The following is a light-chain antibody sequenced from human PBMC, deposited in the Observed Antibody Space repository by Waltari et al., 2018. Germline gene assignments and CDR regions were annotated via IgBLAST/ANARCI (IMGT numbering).Light chain of an antibody. CDR3: QRLDTYPLT. CDR2: AAS. Sequence: IQLTQSPSSLSASVGDRVTITCRASQDITNYLAWYQQEPGKPPKLLIYAASTLQSGVPSRFSGSQSGTDFTLTISTLQPEDFATYYCQRLDTYPLTFGGGTKVEIK. V-gene: IGKV1-9*01. J-gene: IGKJ4*01. CDR1: QDITNY.